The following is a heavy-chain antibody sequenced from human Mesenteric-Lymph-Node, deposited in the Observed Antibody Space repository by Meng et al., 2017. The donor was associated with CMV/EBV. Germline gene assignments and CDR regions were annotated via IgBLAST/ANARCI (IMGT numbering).Heavy chain of an antibody. V-gene: IGHV3-30*02. CDR3: TRDFYYYFEY. Sequence: GGSLRLSCAASGFTFSMSAMHWVRQAPGKGLEWVAFIGYDGSDKYYADSVKGRFTISRDNSKSTLFLQLSSLRAEDTAVYYCTRDFYYYFEYWGQGSVVTVSS. CDR1: GFTFSMSA. CDR2: IGYDGSDK. J-gene: IGHJ4*02. D-gene: IGHD2/OR15-2a*01.